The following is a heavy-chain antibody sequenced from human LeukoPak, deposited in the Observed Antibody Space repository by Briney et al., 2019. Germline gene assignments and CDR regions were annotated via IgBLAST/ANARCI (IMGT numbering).Heavy chain of an antibody. CDR1: GYTFTSYD. CDR3: ARDMSSSSWYHGDY. V-gene: IGHV1-8*01. Sequence: GASVKVSCKASGYTFTSYDINWVRQATGQRLEWMGWMNPNSGNTGYAQKFQGRVTMTRNTSISTAYMELSSLRSEDTAVYYCARDMSSSSWYHGDYWGQGALVTVSS. CDR2: MNPNSGNT. D-gene: IGHD6-13*01. J-gene: IGHJ4*02.